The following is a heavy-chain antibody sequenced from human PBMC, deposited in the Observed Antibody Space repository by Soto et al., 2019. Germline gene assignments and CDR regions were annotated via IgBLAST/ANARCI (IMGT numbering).Heavy chain of an antibody. CDR3: ARDGYSRPDY. Sequence: ASVKVSCKASGYTFTTYGVSWVRQAPGQGLEWMGWINTYDGHTNYAEKFQGRVTLTTDTSTNTAYMELRSLRSDDTAVYYCARDGYSRPDYWGQGTLVTVYS. CDR2: INTYDGHT. D-gene: IGHD2-15*01. CDR1: GYTFTTYG. J-gene: IGHJ4*02. V-gene: IGHV1-18*04.